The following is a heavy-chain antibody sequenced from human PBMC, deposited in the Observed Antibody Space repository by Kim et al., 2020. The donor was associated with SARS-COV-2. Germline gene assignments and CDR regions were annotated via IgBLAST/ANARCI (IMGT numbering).Heavy chain of an antibody. CDR2: INSDGSST. D-gene: IGHD3-22*01. V-gene: IGHV3-74*01. J-gene: IGHJ4*02. Sequence: GGTLRLSCAASGFTFSDYWMHWVRQAPGKGLVWVSRINSDGSSTSYADSVKGRFTISRDNAKNTLYLQMNSLRVEDTAVYYCARVKYYDSSDYPFDYWGQGTLVTVSS. CDR3: ARVKYYDSSDYPFDY. CDR1: GFTFSDYW.